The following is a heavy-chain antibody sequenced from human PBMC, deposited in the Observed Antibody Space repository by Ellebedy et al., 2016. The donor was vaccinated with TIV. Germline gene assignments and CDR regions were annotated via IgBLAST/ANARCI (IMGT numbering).Heavy chain of an antibody. J-gene: IGHJ4*02. D-gene: IGHD2-15*01. CDR2: INTNTGKP. V-gene: IGHV7-4-1*02. CDR1: GYTFSSYG. Sequence: ASVKVSCKASGYTFSSYGLTWVRQAPGQGLEWMAWINTNTGKPTSAQGFTGRFVFSLDTSVSTAYLQITNLRADDTAIYYCARVGGACGGGMCDSDFWGQGTLVTVSS. CDR3: ARVGGACGGGMCDSDF.